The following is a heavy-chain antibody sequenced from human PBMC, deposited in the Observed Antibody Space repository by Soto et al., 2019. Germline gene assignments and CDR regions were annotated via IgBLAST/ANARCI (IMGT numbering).Heavy chain of an antibody. CDR1: VGTYSADT. J-gene: IGHJ5*02. CDR2: IIPMFGTT. Sequence: SSVKVSCKAAVGTYSADTIGLVLHAHGQGLEWMGGIIPMFGTTTYAENFQGRVTITADESTSTAYMELTSLRSEDTAVYYCTRDLYYFDSSAYYGHNLFDPWGQGTRVPVSS. CDR3: TRDLYYFDSSAYYGHNLFDP. V-gene: IGHV1-69*01. D-gene: IGHD3-22*01.